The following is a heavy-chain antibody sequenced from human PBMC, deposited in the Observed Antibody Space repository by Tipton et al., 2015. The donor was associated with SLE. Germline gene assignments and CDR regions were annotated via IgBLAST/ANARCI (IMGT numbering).Heavy chain of an antibody. J-gene: IGHJ5*02. CDR1: GGSISSSSYF. V-gene: IGHV4-39*01. CDR2: IFYDATT. Sequence: LRLSCTVSGGSISSSSYFWGWIRQSPGQGLEWIGGIFYDATTYYNPSLKSRVIISADMSKNQFSLRLSSVSAADTAVYYCARGHRRIGWFDPWGQGTLVTVSS. CDR3: ARGHRRIGWFDP. D-gene: IGHD2-15*01.